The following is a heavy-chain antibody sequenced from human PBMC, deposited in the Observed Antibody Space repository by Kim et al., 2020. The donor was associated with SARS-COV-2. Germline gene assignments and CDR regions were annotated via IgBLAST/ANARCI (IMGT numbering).Heavy chain of an antibody. J-gene: IGHJ4*02. V-gene: IGHV3-30*01. CDR3: ARGYGSGSYPPDFFDY. D-gene: IGHD3-10*01. Sequence: SVKGRFTISRDNSKNTLYLQMNSLRAEDTAVYYCARGYGSGSYPPDFFDYWGQGTLVTVSS.